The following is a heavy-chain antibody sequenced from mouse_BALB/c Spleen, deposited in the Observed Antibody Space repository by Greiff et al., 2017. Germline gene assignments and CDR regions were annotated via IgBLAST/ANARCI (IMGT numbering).Heavy chain of an antibody. CDR3: ARPSTAGSHYAMGD. CDR1: GYTFTDYV. D-gene: IGHD5-1*01. J-gene: IGHJ4*01. V-gene: IGHV1-77*01. Sequence: VQVVESGPELVKPGASVKMSCKASGYTFTDYVISWVKQRTGQGLEWIGEIYPGSCSTYYNEKFKGKATLTADKSSNTAYIQLSSLTSEDSAVYFCARPSTAGSHYAMGDWGQGAAVPVSS. CDR2: IYPGSCST.